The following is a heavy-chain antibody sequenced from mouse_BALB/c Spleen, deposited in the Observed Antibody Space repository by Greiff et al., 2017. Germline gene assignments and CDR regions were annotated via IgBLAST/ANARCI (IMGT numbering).Heavy chain of an antibody. CDR3: ARSTVVASMDY. CDR1: GYSFTSYY. CDR2: IDPFNGGT. V-gene: IGHV1S135*01. Sequence: VQLKESGPELMKPGASVKISCKASGYSFTSYYMHWVKQSHGKSLEWIGYIDPFNGGTSYNQKFKGKATLTVDKSSSTAYMHLSSLTSEDSAVYYCARSTVVASMDYWGQGTSVTVSS. D-gene: IGHD1-1*01. J-gene: IGHJ4*01.